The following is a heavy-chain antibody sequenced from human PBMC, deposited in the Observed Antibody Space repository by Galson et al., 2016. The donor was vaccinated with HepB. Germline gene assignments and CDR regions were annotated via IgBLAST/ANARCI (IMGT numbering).Heavy chain of an antibody. CDR3: ARIVKERSGYRYGYSSYGMDV. CDR2: IYPGDSDT. Sequence: QSGAEVTKPGESLKISCKGSGYSFTSYWIGWVRQMPGKGLEWMGIIYPGDSDTRYSPSFQGQVTISADKSISTAYLQWSSLKASDTAMYYCARIVKERSGYRYGYSSYGMDVWGQGTTVTVSS. CDR1: GYSFTSYW. V-gene: IGHV5-51*01. J-gene: IGHJ6*02. D-gene: IGHD5-18*01.